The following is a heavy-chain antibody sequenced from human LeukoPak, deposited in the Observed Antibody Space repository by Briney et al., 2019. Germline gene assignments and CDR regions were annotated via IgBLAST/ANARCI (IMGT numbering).Heavy chain of an antibody. Sequence: GESLKISCKGSGYSFISYWVGRVRQMPGKGLEWMGIIYPGDSNTRYSPSFQGQVTISADKSISTAYLQWSSLKASDTARYYCVTSVAAAVDYFSYWGQGTLVTVSS. D-gene: IGHD6-25*01. CDR2: IYPGDSNT. V-gene: IGHV5-51*01. CDR1: GYSFISYW. CDR3: VTSVAAAVDYFSY. J-gene: IGHJ4*02.